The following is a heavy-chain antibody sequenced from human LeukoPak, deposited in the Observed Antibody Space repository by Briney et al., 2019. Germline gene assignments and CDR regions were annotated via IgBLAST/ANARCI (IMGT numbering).Heavy chain of an antibody. J-gene: IGHJ5*02. CDR3: ARGVCSGTSCYWGHNWFDP. D-gene: IGHD2-2*01. CDR2: INSSGDGDST. Sequence: ASLKVSCKASGYTFTSYYIHWVRQAAGQGPEWMGIINSSGDGDSTSYAQKFQGRVTMTRDMSTNTVYMELRGLRSEDTAVYYCARGVCSGTSCYWGHNWFDPWGQGTLVTVSS. CDR1: GYTFTSYY. V-gene: IGHV1-46*01.